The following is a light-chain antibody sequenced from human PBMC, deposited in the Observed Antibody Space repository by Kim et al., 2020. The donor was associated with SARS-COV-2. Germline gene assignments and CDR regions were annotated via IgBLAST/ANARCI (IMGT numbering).Light chain of an antibody. CDR1: KLGDKY. CDR3: QAWDTSTVV. V-gene: IGLV3-1*01. J-gene: IGLJ2*01. Sequence: SVAPGQTASITCFGDKLGDKYACWYQQKPGQSPVVVIYQDSKRPSGIPERFSGSNSGNTATLTISGTQAMDEADYYCQAWDTSTVVFGGGTQLTVL. CDR2: QDS.